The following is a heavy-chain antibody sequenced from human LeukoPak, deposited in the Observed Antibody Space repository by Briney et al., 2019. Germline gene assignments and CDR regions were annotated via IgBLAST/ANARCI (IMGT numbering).Heavy chain of an antibody. Sequence: ASVKVSCKASGYTFTSYDINWVRQATGQGLEWMGWMNPNSGNTGYAQKFQGRVTMTRDTSISTAYMGLSGLTSDDTAVYYCARESSIPAAGTVGNWFDPWGQGTLVTVSS. J-gene: IGHJ5*02. CDR3: ARESSIPAAGTVGNWFDP. CDR1: GYTFTSYD. V-gene: IGHV1-8*02. CDR2: MNPNSGNT. D-gene: IGHD6-13*01.